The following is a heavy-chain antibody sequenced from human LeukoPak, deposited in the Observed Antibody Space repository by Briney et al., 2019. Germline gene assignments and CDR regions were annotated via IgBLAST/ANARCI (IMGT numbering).Heavy chain of an antibody. J-gene: IGHJ6*02. D-gene: IGHD6-6*01. CDR1: GDSISSYY. V-gene: IGHV4-59*08. CDR3: ARARRYDYYGLDV. Sequence: SETLSLTCTVSGDSISSYYWSWIRQPPGKGLEWLGYIYYSGSTNYNPSLKNRVSISVDTSTDHLSLKLSSVTAADTAVYYCARARRYDYYGLDVWGQGTTVTVSS. CDR2: IYYSGST.